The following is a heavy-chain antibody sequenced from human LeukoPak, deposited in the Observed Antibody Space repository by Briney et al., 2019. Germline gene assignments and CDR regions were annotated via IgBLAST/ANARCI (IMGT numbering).Heavy chain of an antibody. V-gene: IGHV1-24*01. CDR1: GYTLTELS. Sequence: ASVKVSCKVSGYTLTELSMHWVRQAPGKGPEWMGGFDPEDGETIYAQKVQGRVTMPEDTSTDTAYMELSSLRSEDTAVYYCATDRRPLKGIAAAGPYYMDVWGKGTTVTVSS. D-gene: IGHD6-13*01. J-gene: IGHJ6*03. CDR2: FDPEDGET. CDR3: ATDRRPLKGIAAAGPYYMDV.